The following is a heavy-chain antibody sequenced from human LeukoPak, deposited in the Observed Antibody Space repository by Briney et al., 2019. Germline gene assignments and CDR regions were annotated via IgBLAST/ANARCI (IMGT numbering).Heavy chain of an antibody. J-gene: IGHJ3*02. V-gene: IGHV3-23*01. CDR1: GFTFGNYD. CDR3: TRNGGGLGI. Sequence: GGSLRLSCAASGFTFGNYDYVWVRQAPGKGLEWVSTISRSGGITNYADPVKGRFTVSRDNSMNTLYLRMTSLRAEDTAIYYCTRNGGGLGIWGQGTMVTVS. D-gene: IGHD3-16*01. CDR2: ISRSGGIT.